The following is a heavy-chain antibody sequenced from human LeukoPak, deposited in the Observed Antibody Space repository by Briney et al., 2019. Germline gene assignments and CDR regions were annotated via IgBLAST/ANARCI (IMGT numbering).Heavy chain of an antibody. CDR1: GFTFSDHY. Sequence: PGGSLRLSCAASGFTFSDHYIDWVRQAPGKGLEWVGRSRNKANSYTTQYAASVKGRFTVSRDDSKNSVFLQMNSLKTEDTAVYYCARALWFGAYYYYYYMDVWGKGTTVTVSS. J-gene: IGHJ6*03. CDR3: ARALWFGAYYYYYYMDV. V-gene: IGHV3-72*01. D-gene: IGHD3-10*01. CDR2: SRNKANSYTT.